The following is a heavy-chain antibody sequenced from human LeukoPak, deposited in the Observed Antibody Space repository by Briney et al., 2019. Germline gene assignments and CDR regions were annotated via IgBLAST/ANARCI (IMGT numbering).Heavy chain of an antibody. CDR3: AGGGVTTPTPYYYYYGMDV. J-gene: IGHJ6*02. V-gene: IGHV3-23*01. D-gene: IGHD3-16*01. CDR2: ISDDGSGT. CDR1: GFTFSDYA. Sequence: GGSLRLFCAASGFTFSDYAMSWVRQAPGQGLEWVSTISDDGSGTYYADSVKGRFTISRDNSKNTLFLQINSLRAEDSAVYYSAGGGVTTPTPYYYYYGMDVWGQGTTVTVSS.